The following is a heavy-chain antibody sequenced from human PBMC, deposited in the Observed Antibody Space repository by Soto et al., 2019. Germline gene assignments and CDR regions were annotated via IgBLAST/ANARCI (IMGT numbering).Heavy chain of an antibody. V-gene: IGHV4-59*12. CDR1: GGPISSYY. D-gene: IGHD3-10*01. CDR3: ARGRFKQSNYYGSGSSYYCDY. Sequence: LSLTCTVAGGPISSYYWSLIRQPPGKGLEWIGYIYYSGSTNYNPSLKSRVTISVDTSKNKFSLKLSSVTAADTAVYCCARGRFKQSNYYGSGSSYYCDYWGQGTLVTVSS. CDR2: IYYSGST. J-gene: IGHJ4*02.